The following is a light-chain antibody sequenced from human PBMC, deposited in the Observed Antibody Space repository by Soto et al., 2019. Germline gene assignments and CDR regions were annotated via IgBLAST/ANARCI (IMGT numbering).Light chain of an antibody. CDR2: DAS. V-gene: IGKV1-33*01. Sequence: DIQMTQSHKSLSASLGDRVTMTCQASQDISDHLNWYQYKEGEAPQLLIYDASNLESGVPSRFSGSGSGTEFTLTISSLQPDDFATYYCQLYTSYSDAFSQGTKVDI. J-gene: IGKJ1*01. CDR3: QLYTSYSDA. CDR1: QDISDH.